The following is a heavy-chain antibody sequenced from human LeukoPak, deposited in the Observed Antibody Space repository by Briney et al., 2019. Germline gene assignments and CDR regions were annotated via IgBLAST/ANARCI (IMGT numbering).Heavy chain of an antibody. Sequence: SETLSLTCTVSGGSVSSYYWSWIRQPPGKGLEWIGYIYYSGSTNYNPSLKSRVTISVDTSKNQSSLRLNSVTVADSAVYYCASTNCSSARCYGANWFDPWGQGTLVTVSS. CDR3: ASTNCSSARCYGANWFDP. CDR2: IYYSGST. J-gene: IGHJ5*02. D-gene: IGHD2-2*01. V-gene: IGHV4-59*08. CDR1: GGSVSSYY.